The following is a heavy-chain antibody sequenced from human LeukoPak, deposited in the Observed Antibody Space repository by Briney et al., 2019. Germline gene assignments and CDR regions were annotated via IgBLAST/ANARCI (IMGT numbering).Heavy chain of an antibody. CDR1: GFTFSDYY. Sequence: GGSLRLSCAASGFTFSDYYMSWIRQAPGKGLEWVSYISSSGSTTYYTDSVKGRFTVSRDNAKNSLYLQMNSLRAEDTAVYYCARGQDYSYYYYMDVWGKGTTVTVSS. CDR3: ARGQDYSYYYYMDV. J-gene: IGHJ6*03. CDR2: ISSSGSTT. V-gene: IGHV3-11*04.